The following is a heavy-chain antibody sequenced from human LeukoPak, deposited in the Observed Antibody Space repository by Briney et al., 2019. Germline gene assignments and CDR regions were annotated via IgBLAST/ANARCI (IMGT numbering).Heavy chain of an antibody. CDR2: MSSSGDGR. J-gene: IGHJ4*02. D-gene: IGHD2-15*01. Sequence: GGSLRLSCAASGFTFSSYAMSWVRQAPGKGLEWVSAMSSSGDGRYYAASVRGRFTISRDTSRSTLYLQMNSLRAEDAAVYYCAKAPVTSCRGAFCYPFDYWGQGTLVTVSS. CDR1: GFTFSSYA. V-gene: IGHV3-23*01. CDR3: AKAPVTSCRGAFCYPFDY.